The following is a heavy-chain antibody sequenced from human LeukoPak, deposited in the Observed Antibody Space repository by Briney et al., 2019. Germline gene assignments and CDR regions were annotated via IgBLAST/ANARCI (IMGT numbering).Heavy chain of an antibody. CDR3: AKVSGYSYGENFDY. CDR2: ISWNSGSI. Sequence: QPGGSLRLSCAASGFTFDDYAMHWVRQAPGKGLEWVSGISWNSGSIGYADSVKGRFTISRDNAKNSLYLQMNSLRAEDTALYYCAKVSGYSYGENFDYWGQGTLVTVSS. CDR1: GFTFDDYA. D-gene: IGHD5-18*01. V-gene: IGHV3-9*01. J-gene: IGHJ4*02.